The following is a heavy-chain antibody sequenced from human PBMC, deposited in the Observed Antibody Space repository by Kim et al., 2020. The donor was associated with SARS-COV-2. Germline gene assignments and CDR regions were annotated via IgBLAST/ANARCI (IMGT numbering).Heavy chain of an antibody. CDR1: GFTFSSYA. V-gene: IGHV3-30-3*01. CDR3: ARGVRTMIVVAILSFFDY. J-gene: IGHJ4*02. Sequence: GGSLRLSCAASGFTFSSYAMHWVRQAPGKGLEWVAVISYDGSNKYYADSVKGRFTISRDNSKNTLYLQMNSLRAEDTAVYYCARGVRTMIVVAILSFFDYWGQGTLVTVSS. D-gene: IGHD3-22*01. CDR2: ISYDGSNK.